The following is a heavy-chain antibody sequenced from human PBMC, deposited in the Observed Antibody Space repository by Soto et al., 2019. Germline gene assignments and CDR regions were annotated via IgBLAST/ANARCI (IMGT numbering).Heavy chain of an antibody. CDR3: ARLFSYSSGWYEGYFDY. CDR2: IYYSGST. V-gene: IGHV4-39*01. J-gene: IGHJ4*02. D-gene: IGHD6-19*01. Sequence: QLQLQASGPGLVKPSETLSLTCTVSGGPISSSSYYWGSVRRPPGTGLEWIGSIYYSGSTSYNPSINSRVTSTVYTSKIQLSLKLSSVTAADTAVYYCARLFSYSSGWYEGYFDYWGQGTLVTVSS. CDR1: GGPISSSSYY.